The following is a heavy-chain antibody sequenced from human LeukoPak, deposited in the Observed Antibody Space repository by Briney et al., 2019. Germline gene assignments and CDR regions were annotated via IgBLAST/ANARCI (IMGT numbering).Heavy chain of an antibody. V-gene: IGHV4-39*01. D-gene: IGHD4-17*01. CDR1: GGSIRSSHYY. CDR2: VYYSGST. Sequence: PSETLSLTCSVSGGSIRSSHYYWGCIRQPPGQGLEWIASVYYSGSTYYTPSLRSRVTISIDTPKNQFSLKLTSVTAADTAVFYCARQGGDNGYYYFDFWGQGTLVTVSS. CDR3: ARQGGDNGYYYFDF. J-gene: IGHJ4*02.